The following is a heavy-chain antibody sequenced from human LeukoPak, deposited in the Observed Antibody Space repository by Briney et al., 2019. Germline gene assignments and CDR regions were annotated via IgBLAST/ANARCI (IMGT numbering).Heavy chain of an antibody. J-gene: IGHJ4*02. CDR3: ASSHDSSGND. D-gene: IGHD3-22*01. V-gene: IGHV3-7*01. CDR2: INQDGRAK. CDR1: GFTFSSYW. Sequence: PGGSLRLSCAASGFTFSSYWMAWVRQAPGKGLEWVGNINQDGRAKFYVDSVKGRFTISRDNAKNSVYLQTNSLRDEDSAVYYCASSHDSSGNDWGQGTLVTVSS.